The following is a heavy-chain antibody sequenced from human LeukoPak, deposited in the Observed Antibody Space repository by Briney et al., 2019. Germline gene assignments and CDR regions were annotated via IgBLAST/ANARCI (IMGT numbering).Heavy chain of an antibody. V-gene: IGHV3-23*01. CDR1: GFTFKNYA. Sequence: GGSLRLSCAASGFTFKNYAMSWVRQAPGKGLEWVSAITHNGGDTYHADSVKGRFTISRDNSRNTLYLQMNSLRLEDSALYHCAKXSQSSRPYYFDFWGQGXLVTV. CDR2: ITHNGGDT. CDR3: AKXSQSSRPYYFDF. J-gene: IGHJ4*02.